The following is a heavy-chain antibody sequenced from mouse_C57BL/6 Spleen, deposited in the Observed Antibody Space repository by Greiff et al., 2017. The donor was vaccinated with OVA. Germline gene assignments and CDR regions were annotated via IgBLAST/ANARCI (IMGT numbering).Heavy chain of an antibody. CDR1: GYAFSSYW. CDR3: ARNDYDDVSWFAY. V-gene: IGHV1-80*01. J-gene: IGHJ3*01. Sequence: QVQLKQSGAELVKPGASVKISCKASGYAFSSYWMNWVKQRPGKGLEWIGQIYPGDGDTNYNGKFKGKATLTADKSSSTAYMQLSSLTSEDSAVYFCARNDYDDVSWFAYWGQGTLVTVSA. CDR2: IYPGDGDT. D-gene: IGHD2-4*01.